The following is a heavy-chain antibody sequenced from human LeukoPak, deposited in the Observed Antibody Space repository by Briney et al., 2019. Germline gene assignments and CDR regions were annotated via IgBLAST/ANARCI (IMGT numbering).Heavy chain of an antibody. CDR2: FSHSANT. D-gene: IGHD3-3*01. V-gene: IGHV4-38-2*01. J-gene: IGHJ2*01. CDR3: ARARVVDYNFRSGLHWYFDV. CDR1: GFSISRGLY. Sequence: PSDTLSHTRALSGFSISRGLYWAWTPQSPGKGLEWIYTFSHSANTYYTTSLKSRLAFSVDTSKNNFSLHLTSLTAADTAVYHCARARVVDYNFRSGLHWYFDVWGRGTPVTVSS.